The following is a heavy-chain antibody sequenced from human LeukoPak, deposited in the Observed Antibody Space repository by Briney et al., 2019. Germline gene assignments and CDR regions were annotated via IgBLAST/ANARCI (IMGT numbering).Heavy chain of an antibody. CDR2: VGIDSGNT. CDR1: GFRFSDYS. D-gene: IGHD5-24*01. V-gene: IGHV3-48*01. Sequence: PGGSLRLSCAASGFRFSDYSMNWVRQAPGKGLEWISYVGIDSGNTNYADSVKGRFTISGDKAKNSLYLQMNSLRVEDTAVYYCARDYKYALDNWGRGTLVTVSS. CDR3: ARDYKYALDN. J-gene: IGHJ4*02.